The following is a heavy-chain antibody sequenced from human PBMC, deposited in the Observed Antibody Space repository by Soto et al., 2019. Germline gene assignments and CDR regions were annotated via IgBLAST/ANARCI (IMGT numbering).Heavy chain of an antibody. CDR2: ISYDGSNK. V-gene: IGHV3-30*18. D-gene: IGHD4-17*01. J-gene: IGHJ6*02. CDR1: GFTFSSYG. Sequence: QVQLVESGGGVVQPGRSLRLSCAASGFTFSSYGMHWVRQAPGKGLEWVAVISYDGSNKYYADSVKGRFTISRDNSKNTLYLQMNSLRAEDTAVYYCAKDRAVTTRGYYYGMDVWGQGTTVTVSS. CDR3: AKDRAVTTRGYYYGMDV.